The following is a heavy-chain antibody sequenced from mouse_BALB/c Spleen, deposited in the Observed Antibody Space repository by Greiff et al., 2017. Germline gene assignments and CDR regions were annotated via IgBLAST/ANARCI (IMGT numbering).Heavy chain of an antibody. V-gene: IGHV3-2*02. Sequence: EVKLMESGPGLVKPSQSLSLTCTVTGYSITSDYAWNWIRQFPGNKLEWMGYISYSGSTSYNPSLKSRISITRDTSKNQFFLQLNSVTTEDTATYYCARRDYDYDGGGWFAYWGQGTLVTVSA. D-gene: IGHD2-4*01. CDR2: ISYSGST. J-gene: IGHJ3*01. CDR3: ARRDYDYDGGGWFAY. CDR1: GYSITSDYA.